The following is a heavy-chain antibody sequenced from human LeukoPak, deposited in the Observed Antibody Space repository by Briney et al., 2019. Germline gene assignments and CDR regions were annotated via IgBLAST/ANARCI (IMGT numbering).Heavy chain of an antibody. CDR1: GYTFTGYY. D-gene: IGHD4-17*01. Sequence: ASVNVSCKASGYTFTGYYMHWVRQAPGQGLEWMGWINPNSGGTNYAQKFQGRVTMTRDTSISTAYMELTRLRSDDTAVYYCARDNGDYWFDYWGQGTLVTVSS. V-gene: IGHV1-2*02. CDR3: ARDNGDYWFDY. CDR2: INPNSGGT. J-gene: IGHJ4*02.